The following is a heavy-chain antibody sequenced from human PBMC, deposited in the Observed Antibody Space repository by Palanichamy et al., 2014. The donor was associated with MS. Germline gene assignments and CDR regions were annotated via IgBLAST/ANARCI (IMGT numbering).Heavy chain of an antibody. Sequence: ADSVKGRFTISRDNAKNSLYLQMNSLRAEDTAVYYCARFFSILGYYYYDSSGYIDYWGQGTLVTVSS. J-gene: IGHJ4*02. D-gene: IGHD3-22*01. CDR3: ARFFSILGYYYYDSSGYIDY. V-gene: IGHV3-21*01.